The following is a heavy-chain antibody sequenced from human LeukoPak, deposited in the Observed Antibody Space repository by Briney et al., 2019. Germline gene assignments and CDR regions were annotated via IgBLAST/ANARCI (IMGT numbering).Heavy chain of an antibody. D-gene: IGHD3-22*01. Sequence: SETLSLTCTVSGGSISGYYWGWIRQPAGKGLEWIGRIYTSGSTTCNPSLKSRVNMSVDTSKNQFSLKLSSVTAADTAVYYCARERDSSAYFDYWGQGTLVTVSS. CDR1: GGSISGYY. J-gene: IGHJ4*02. V-gene: IGHV4-4*07. CDR2: IYTSGST. CDR3: ARERDSSAYFDY.